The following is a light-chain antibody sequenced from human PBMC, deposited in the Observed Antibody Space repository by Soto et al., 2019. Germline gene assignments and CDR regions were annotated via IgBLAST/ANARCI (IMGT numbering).Light chain of an antibody. CDR1: SSDVGGYNY. V-gene: IGLV2-8*01. CDR3: SSYAGSNNLGV. Sequence: QSVLTQPPSASGSPGQSVTISCTGTSSDVGGYNYVSWYQQHPGKAPKLMIYEVSKRPSGVPDRFSGAKSGNTASLTVSGLQAEDEVDYYCSSYAGSNNLGVFGGGTKLPV. CDR2: EVS. J-gene: IGLJ3*02.